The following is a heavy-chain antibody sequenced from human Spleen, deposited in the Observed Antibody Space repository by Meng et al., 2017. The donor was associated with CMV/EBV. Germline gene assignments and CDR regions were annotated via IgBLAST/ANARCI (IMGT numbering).Heavy chain of an antibody. J-gene: IGHJ3*02. Sequence: CKASGYTLTSYYMHWVRQAPGQGIEWMGRSNHSDESTNYAQNFQGRVTMTRDTSTSTVYMELSSLRSEDTAVYYCTGGGWDEDAFDIWGQGRMVTVSS. V-gene: IGHV1-46*01. CDR3: TGGGWDEDAFDI. D-gene: IGHD1-26*01. CDR2: SNHSDEST. CDR1: GYTLTSYY.